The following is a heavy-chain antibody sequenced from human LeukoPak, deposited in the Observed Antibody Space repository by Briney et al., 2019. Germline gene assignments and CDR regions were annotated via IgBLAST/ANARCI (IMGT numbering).Heavy chain of an antibody. CDR1: GFTFGAYP. CDR3: LRALAPTVGLWYFDY. J-gene: IGHJ4*02. Sequence: GGSLRLSCAASGFTFGAYPMSRVRQPPGKGLQWLGFITCDGYAEHAASVRGRFSISRDDSNSIAYLQMHSLQVDDTAVYYCLRALAPTVGLWYFDYSGQGTLVTVSS. D-gene: IGHD3-10*01. CDR2: ITCDGYA. V-gene: IGHV3-49*04.